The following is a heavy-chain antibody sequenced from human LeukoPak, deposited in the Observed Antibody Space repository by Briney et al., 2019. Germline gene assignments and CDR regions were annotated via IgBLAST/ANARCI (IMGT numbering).Heavy chain of an antibody. CDR3: ARGTIEMATISDY. V-gene: IGHV4-59*01. D-gene: IGHD5-24*01. J-gene: IGHJ4*02. CDR1: GGSISSYY. Sequence: NPSETLSLTCTVSGGSISSYYWSWIRQPPGKGLEGSGYIYYSGSTNYNPSLKSRVPISVDTSKHQFSLKLSSVTAADTAVYYCARGTIEMATISDYWGQGTLVTVSS. CDR2: IYYSGST.